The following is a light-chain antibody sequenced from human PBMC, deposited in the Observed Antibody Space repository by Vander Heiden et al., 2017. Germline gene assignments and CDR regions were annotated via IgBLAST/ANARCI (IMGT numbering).Light chain of an antibody. CDR2: KAS. CDR1: QSISTR. J-gene: IGKJ1*01. V-gene: IGKV1-5*03. Sequence: DIQMTQSPSTLSASVGDGVTITCRASQSISTRLAWYQQKPGKAPKLLIYKASTLETGVPSRFSGSGSGTEFTLTISSLQPDDFATYYCQQYNSYLWTFGQGTKVEIK. CDR3: QQYNSYLWT.